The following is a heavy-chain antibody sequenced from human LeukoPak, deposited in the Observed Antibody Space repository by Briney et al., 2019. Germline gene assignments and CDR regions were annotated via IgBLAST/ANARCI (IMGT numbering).Heavy chain of an antibody. CDR3: AELGITMIGGV. J-gene: IGHJ6*04. V-gene: IGHV3-48*04. D-gene: IGHD3-10*02. Sequence: GGSLRLSCAASGFTFSSYWMSWVRQAPGKGLEWVSYISSSGSTIYYADSVKGRFTISRDNAKNSLYLQMDSLRAEDTAVYYCAELGITMIGGVWGKGTTVTISS. CDR2: ISSSGSTI. CDR1: GFTFSSYW.